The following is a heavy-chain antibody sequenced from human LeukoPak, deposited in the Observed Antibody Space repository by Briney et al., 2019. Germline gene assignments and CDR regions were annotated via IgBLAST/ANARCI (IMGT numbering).Heavy chain of an antibody. CDR2: TSSSGETT. V-gene: IGHV3-23*01. CDR1: GFTFSSYA. CDR3: AKDRPNYYGTNGHYYRRDGDC. Sequence: GGSLRLSCVASGFTFSSYAMSWVRQAAGKGLEWVSSTSSSGETTYYADSVKGRFTVSRDNSRNTLYLQMNSLRAEDTAVYYCAKDRPNYYGTNGHYYRRDGDCWGQGTLVTVSS. J-gene: IGHJ4*02. D-gene: IGHD3-22*01.